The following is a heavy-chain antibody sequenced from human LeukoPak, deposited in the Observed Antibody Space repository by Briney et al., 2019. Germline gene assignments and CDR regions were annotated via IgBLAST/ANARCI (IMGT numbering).Heavy chain of an antibody. Sequence: GASVKVSCKASGYTFYNYGISWVRQAPGQGLEWMGWISAYNGDTKSAQKVQGRVTMTTDTSTSTAYMELSSLRSEDTAVYYCARGLRYDYFDYWGQGTLVTVSS. CDR1: GYTFYNYG. J-gene: IGHJ4*02. CDR3: ARGLRYDYFDY. D-gene: IGHD4-17*01. V-gene: IGHV1-18*01. CDR2: ISAYNGDT.